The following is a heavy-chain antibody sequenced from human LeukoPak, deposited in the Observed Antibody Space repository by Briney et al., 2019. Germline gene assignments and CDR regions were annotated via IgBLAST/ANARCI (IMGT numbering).Heavy chain of an antibody. CDR2: IYYSGST. Sequence: SETLSLTCTVSGGSISSSSYYWGWIRQPPGKGLDWIGSIYYSGSTYYNPSLKSRVTISIDTSKNQFSLKLSSVTAADTAVYYCARSKVVGPDYWGQGTLVTVSS. CDR3: ARSKVVGPDY. CDR1: GGSISSSSYY. V-gene: IGHV4-39*07. J-gene: IGHJ4*02. D-gene: IGHD3-22*01.